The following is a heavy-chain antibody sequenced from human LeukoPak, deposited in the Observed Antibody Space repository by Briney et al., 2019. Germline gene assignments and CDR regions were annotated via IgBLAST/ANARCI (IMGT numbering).Heavy chain of an antibody. CDR3: ARSYYDSSGYSYRPFDY. CDR2: ISWNSGSI. Sequence: PGGSLRLSCAASGFTFDDYAMHWVRQAPGKGLEWVSGISWNSGSIGYADSVKGRFTISRDDAKNSLYLQMNSLRAEDTAVYYCARSYYDSSGYSYRPFDYWGQGTLVTVSS. CDR1: GFTFDDYA. D-gene: IGHD3-22*01. J-gene: IGHJ4*02. V-gene: IGHV3-9*01.